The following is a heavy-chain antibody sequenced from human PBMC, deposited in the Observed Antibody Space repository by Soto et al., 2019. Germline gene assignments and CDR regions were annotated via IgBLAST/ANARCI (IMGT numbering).Heavy chain of an antibody. J-gene: IGHJ4*02. D-gene: IGHD6-6*01. V-gene: IGHV4-4*02. Sequence: PSETLSLTCAVSGGSISSSNWWSWVRQPPGKGLERIGEIYHSGSTNYNPSLKSRVTISVDKSKNQFSLKLSSVTAADTAVYYCARGLVSIAARRYYFDYWGQGTLVTVSS. CDR1: GGSISSSNW. CDR2: IYHSGST. CDR3: ARGLVSIAARRYYFDY.